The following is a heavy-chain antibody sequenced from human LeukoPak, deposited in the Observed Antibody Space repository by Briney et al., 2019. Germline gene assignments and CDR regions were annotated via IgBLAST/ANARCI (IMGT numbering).Heavy chain of an antibody. Sequence: SVKVSCKASGGTFSSYAISWVRQAPGQGLEWMGGIIPIFGTANYAQKFQGRVTITADKSTSTAYMELSSLRSEDTAVYYCARDGGVRYFDWHACLSWGQGTLVTVSS. CDR1: GGTFSSYA. V-gene: IGHV1-69*06. CDR2: IIPIFGTA. CDR3: ARDGGVRYFDWHACLS. D-gene: IGHD3-9*01. J-gene: IGHJ5*02.